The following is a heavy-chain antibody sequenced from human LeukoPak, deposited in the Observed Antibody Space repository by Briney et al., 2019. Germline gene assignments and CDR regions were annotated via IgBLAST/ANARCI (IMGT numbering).Heavy chain of an antibody. Sequence: GGSLRLSCEASGFTFSAYAMTWVRQAPGKGLEWVSSIGSDNKPHYSESVKGRFALPRDHPKSMLSLQLSSLRAEDTALYYCARSCSEYDSNGFSFLDYWGQGTLVTVSS. CDR1: GFTFSAYA. CDR3: ARSCSEYDSNGFSFLDY. D-gene: IGHD3-22*01. J-gene: IGHJ4*02. CDR2: IGSDNKP. V-gene: IGHV3-23*01.